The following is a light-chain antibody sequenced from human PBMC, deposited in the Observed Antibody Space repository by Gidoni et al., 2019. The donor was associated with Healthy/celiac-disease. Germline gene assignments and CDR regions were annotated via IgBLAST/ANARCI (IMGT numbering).Light chain of an antibody. CDR3: QQYGSSPQT. CDR1: QSVSSSY. Sequence: DIVLTQSPGTLSLSPGERATLSCRGSQSVSSSYLAWYQQKPGQAPRLLIYGASSRATGIPDRFSGSGSGTDFTLTISRREPEDFAVYYCQQYGSSPQTFGQGTKLEIK. V-gene: IGKV3-20*01. J-gene: IGKJ2*01. CDR2: GAS.